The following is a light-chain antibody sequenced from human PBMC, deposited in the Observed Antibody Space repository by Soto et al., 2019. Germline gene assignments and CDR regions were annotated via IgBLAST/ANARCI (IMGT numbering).Light chain of an antibody. Sequence: QSVLTQPPSASGSPGQSVAISCTGTSSDVGGYNYVSWYQQHPGKAPKLMIYEVNKRPSGVPDRFSGSKSGNTASLTVSGLQAEDEADYYCVTWDDSLSALVFGGGTKLTVL. CDR1: SSDVGGYNY. CDR3: VTWDDSLSALV. V-gene: IGLV2-8*01. J-gene: IGLJ3*02. CDR2: EVN.